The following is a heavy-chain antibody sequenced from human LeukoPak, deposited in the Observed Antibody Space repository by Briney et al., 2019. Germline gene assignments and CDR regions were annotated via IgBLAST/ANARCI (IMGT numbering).Heavy chain of an antibody. Sequence: ASVKVSCKASGYTFTSYYMHWVRQAPGQGLEWMGIINPSGGSTSYAQKFQGRVTMTRDTSTSTVYMELSSLRSEDTAVYYCARDMIFGDYRYYYYGMDVWARGPRSPSP. CDR1: GYTFTSYY. D-gene: IGHD3/OR15-3a*01. V-gene: IGHV1-46*01. CDR3: ARDMIFGDYRYYYYGMDV. J-gene: IGHJ6*02. CDR2: INPSGGST.